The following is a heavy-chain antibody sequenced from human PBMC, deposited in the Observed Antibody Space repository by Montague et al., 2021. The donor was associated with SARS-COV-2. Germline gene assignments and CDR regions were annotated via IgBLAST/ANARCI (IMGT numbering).Heavy chain of an antibody. CDR2: INHNGNT. CDR3: ARRLYYFGSGTYRD. J-gene: IGHJ4*02. D-gene: IGHD3-10*01. Sequence: SETLSLTCTVSGGSFIGYYWGWIRQPPGKGLEWICEINHNGNTQYNPSLKIQLTMSLYTSRTHIPLTVTSVSAADTAVSFCARRLYYFGSGTYRDCGQGTLFTVSS. V-gene: IGHV4-34*01. CDR1: GGSFIGYY.